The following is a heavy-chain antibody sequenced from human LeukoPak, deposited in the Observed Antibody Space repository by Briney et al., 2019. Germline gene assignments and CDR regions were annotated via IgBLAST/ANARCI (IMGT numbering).Heavy chain of an antibody. CDR3: ARGPPNWGYDY. CDR1: GYAFTSYD. J-gene: IGHJ4*02. D-gene: IGHD7-27*01. Sequence: ASVKVSCKASGYAFTSYDFNWVRQATGQRPEWMGWMSPNSGDTGYAQKFQDRVTMTRNTSISTAYMELSSLRSDDAAVYYCARGPPNWGYDYWGPGTLVTVSS. V-gene: IGHV1-8*01. CDR2: MSPNSGDT.